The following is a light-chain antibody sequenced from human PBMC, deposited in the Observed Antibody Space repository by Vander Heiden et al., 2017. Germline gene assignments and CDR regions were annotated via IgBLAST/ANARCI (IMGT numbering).Light chain of an antibody. J-gene: IGKJ1*01. V-gene: IGKV3-20*01. Sequence: EIVLTQSPGTLSLSPGERATLSCRASQSVSSSYLAWYQQKPGQAPRLLIYGASSRATGLPDRFSGSGYGTDFTLTISRLEPEDFAVYYCQQNGSSLTWTFGQGTKVEIK. CDR1: QSVSSSY. CDR3: QQNGSSLTWT. CDR2: GAS.